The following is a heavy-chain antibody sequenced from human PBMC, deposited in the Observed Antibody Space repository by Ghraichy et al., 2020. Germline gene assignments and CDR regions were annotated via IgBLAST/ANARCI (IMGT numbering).Heavy chain of an antibody. CDR1: GGTFSSYA. CDR3: ARSTMVRGVPPDY. J-gene: IGHJ4*02. D-gene: IGHD3-10*01. Sequence: SVKVSCKASGGTFSSYAISWVRQAPGQGLEWMGGIIPIFGTANYAQKFQGRVTITADESTSTAYMELSSLRSEDTAVYYCARSTMVRGVPPDYWGQGTLVTVSS. CDR2: IIPIFGTA. V-gene: IGHV1-69*13.